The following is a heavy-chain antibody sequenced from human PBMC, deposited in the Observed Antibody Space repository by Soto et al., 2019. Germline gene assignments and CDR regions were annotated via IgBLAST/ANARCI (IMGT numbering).Heavy chain of an antibody. J-gene: IGHJ6*02. V-gene: IGHV4-59*01. CDR1: GGSISSYY. Sequence: SETLSLTCTVSGGSISSYYWSWIRQPPGKGLEWIGYIYYSGSTNYNPSLKSRVTISVDTSKNQFSLKLSSVTAADTAVYYCARDLANFPYDSSGYYSNYYYGMDVWGQGTTVTVSS. CDR2: IYYSGST. CDR3: ARDLANFPYDSSGYYSNYYYGMDV. D-gene: IGHD3-22*01.